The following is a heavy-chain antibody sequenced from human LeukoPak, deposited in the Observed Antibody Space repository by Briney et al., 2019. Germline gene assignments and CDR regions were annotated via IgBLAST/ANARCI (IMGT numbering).Heavy chain of an antibody. CDR1: GYTFTGYY. J-gene: IGHJ5*02. V-gene: IGHV1-2*02. D-gene: IGHD3-3*01. Sequence: GASVKVSCKASGYTFTGYYMHWVRQAPGQGLEWMGWINPNSGGTNYAQKFQGRVTMTRDTSISTACMELSRLRSDDTAVYYCARNARITIFGVAVFDPWGQGTLITVSS. CDR2: INPNSGGT. CDR3: ARNARITIFGVAVFDP.